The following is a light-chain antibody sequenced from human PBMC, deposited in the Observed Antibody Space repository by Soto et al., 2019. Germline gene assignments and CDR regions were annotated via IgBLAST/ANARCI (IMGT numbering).Light chain of an antibody. CDR3: SSYTSSSALV. CDR1: SSDVGGYNY. J-gene: IGLJ2*01. V-gene: IGLV2-14*01. CDR2: DVR. Sequence: QSVLTQPASVSGSPGQSVTISCTGTSSDVGGYNYFSWYQQQPGKAHKLMIYDVRHPSSGVSNRFSGSKAGNTASLTISGLQAEDEADYYSSSYTSSSALVFGGGTKLTVL.